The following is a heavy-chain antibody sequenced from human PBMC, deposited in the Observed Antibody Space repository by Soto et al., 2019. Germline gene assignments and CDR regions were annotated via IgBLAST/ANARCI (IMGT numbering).Heavy chain of an antibody. J-gene: IGHJ6*02. D-gene: IGHD6-19*01. CDR2: TYYKSKWYS. Sequence: PSQTLSLTCVLSGDSVSSNSAAWNWIRQSPSRGLEWLGRTYYKSKWYSDYAISVENRMTLNPDTFKNQLSLHLNSVTPEDTAVYYCARVSKGSGRVNYYFGMDVWGQGTTVTVSS. V-gene: IGHV6-1*01. CDR1: GDSVSSNSAA. CDR3: ARVSKGSGRVNYYFGMDV.